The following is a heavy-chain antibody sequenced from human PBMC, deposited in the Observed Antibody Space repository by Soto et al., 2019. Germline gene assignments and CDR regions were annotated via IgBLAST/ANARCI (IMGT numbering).Heavy chain of an antibody. Sequence: GGSLRLSCAASGFTASTTYMSWVRQAPGKGLEWVSVIYSDDRTFYADSVKGRFTISRDNSKNTMYLQMNSLRAEDTAVYYCARGHTTSSGIYWGPGTQVTVSS. CDR1: GFTASTTY. J-gene: IGHJ4*02. CDR3: ARGHTTSSGIY. CDR2: IYSDDRT. D-gene: IGHD6-6*01. V-gene: IGHV3-66*01.